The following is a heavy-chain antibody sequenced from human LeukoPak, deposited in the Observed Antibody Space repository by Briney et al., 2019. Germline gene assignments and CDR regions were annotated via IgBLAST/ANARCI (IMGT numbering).Heavy chain of an antibody. CDR3: ARAPMIWGVKHTAWFDP. CDR2: INPNSGNT. J-gene: IGHJ5*02. CDR1: GYNFTRYD. Sequence: ASVKVSCKASGYNFTRYDINWLRQVTGQGREWMGWINPNSGNTGYGQKFQGRVTMTTDTSMNTAYMELSSLKSEDTAVYYCARAPMIWGVKHTAWFDPWGQGTLVTVSS. D-gene: IGHD3-10*01. V-gene: IGHV1-8*01.